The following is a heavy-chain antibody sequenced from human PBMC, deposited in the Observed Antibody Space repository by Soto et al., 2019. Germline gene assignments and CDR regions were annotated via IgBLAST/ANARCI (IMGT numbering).Heavy chain of an antibody. CDR2: IYYSGST. V-gene: IGHV4-59*01. CDR3: ARGYSGPLFDY. CDR1: GGSISSYY. Sequence: ASETLSLTCTVSGGSISSYYWSWIRQPPGKGLEWIGYIYYSGSTNYNPSLKSRVTISVDTSKNQFSLKLSSVTAADTAVYYCARGYSGPLFDYSGQGTLLTVFS. J-gene: IGHJ4*02. D-gene: IGHD3-10*01.